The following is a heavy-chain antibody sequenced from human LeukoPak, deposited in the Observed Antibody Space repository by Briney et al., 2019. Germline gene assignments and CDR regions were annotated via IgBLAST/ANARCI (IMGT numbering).Heavy chain of an antibody. CDR3: ATFTAPHNAFDL. CDR1: GHSFNAYY. CDR2: IDPNSGDT. J-gene: IGHJ3*01. Sequence: ASMKVSCKASGHSFNAYYIHWVRQAPGQGLQWMGRIDPNSGDTKYTQKFQGRVSMTRDTSISTAYMELSRLTSDDTAVYYCATFTAPHNAFDLCGQGTMVTVSS. V-gene: IGHV1-2*06. D-gene: IGHD3-16*01.